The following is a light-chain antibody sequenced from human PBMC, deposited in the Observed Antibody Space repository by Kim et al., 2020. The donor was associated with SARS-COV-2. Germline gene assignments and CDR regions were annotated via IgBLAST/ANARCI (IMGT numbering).Light chain of an antibody. J-gene: IGLJ2*01. CDR2: TSD. V-gene: IGLV1-44*01. CDR3: AAWDDSLNGVV. Sequence: QSVLTRPPSASGTPGQTVTISCSGSTSNIGSNTVNWYRHLPGTAPKLLIYTSDQRPSGVPDRFSGSKSGTSATLAISGLQSEDEADYYCAAWDDSLNGVVFGGGNQLRVL. CDR1: TSNIGSNT.